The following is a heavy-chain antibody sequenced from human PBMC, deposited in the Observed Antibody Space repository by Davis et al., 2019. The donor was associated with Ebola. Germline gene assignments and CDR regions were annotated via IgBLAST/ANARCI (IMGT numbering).Heavy chain of an antibody. CDR2: IYSTGDT. J-gene: IGHJ4*02. CDR1: GFDISHSY. Sequence: GESLKISCAASGFDISHSYMSWVRQAPGKGLEWVSVIYSTGDTYYADSVKGRFTISRDHSQNALYLQMNNVRVEDTAVYYCARSINRAVGVSQFDDWGQGTLVTVSS. CDR3: ARSINRAVGVSQFDD. V-gene: IGHV3-53*01. D-gene: IGHD1-26*01.